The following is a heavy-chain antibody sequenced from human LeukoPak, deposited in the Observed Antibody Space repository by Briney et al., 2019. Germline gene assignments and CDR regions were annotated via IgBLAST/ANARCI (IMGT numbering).Heavy chain of an antibody. V-gene: IGHV1-69*01. CDR3: ARDRRYDFWSGYDAFDI. Sequence: ASVKVSCKASGGTFSSYAIGWVRQAPGQGLEWMGGIIPIFGTANYAQKFQGRVTITADESTSTAYMELSSLRSEDTAVYYCARDRRYDFWSGYDAFDIRGQGTMVTVSS. CDR1: GGTFSSYA. J-gene: IGHJ3*02. CDR2: IIPIFGTA. D-gene: IGHD3-3*01.